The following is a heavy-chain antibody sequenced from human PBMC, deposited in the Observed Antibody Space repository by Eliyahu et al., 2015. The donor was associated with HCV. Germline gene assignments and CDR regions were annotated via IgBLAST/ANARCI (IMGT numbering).Heavy chain of an antibody. Sequence: QVQLQESGPGLVKPSETLSLTCIVSGDSMSPYYWSWIRQSPGKGLEWIGYIYYTGSTNYNPSLKNRVTISVDTSKNQVSLKVNSVTPADTALYYCAKHLSVAGDPAFDHWGQGTLVTVSS. V-gene: IGHV4-59*01. D-gene: IGHD6-19*01. CDR1: GDSMSPYY. CDR2: IYYTGST. J-gene: IGHJ4*02. CDR3: AKHLSVAGDPAFDH.